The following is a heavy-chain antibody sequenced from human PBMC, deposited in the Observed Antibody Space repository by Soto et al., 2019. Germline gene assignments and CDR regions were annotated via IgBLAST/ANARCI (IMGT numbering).Heavy chain of an antibody. J-gene: IGHJ2*01. CDR1: GGSFSSYY. Sequence: QVQLQQWGAGLLKPSETLSLTCAVYGGSFSSYYWSWIRQPPGKGLEWIGEINHSGSTNYNPSLKSRVTISVDTSKNQFSLKLSSVTAADTAVYNCARGRLGFGVVISLWYFDLWGRGTLVTVSS. V-gene: IGHV4-34*01. CDR2: INHSGST. D-gene: IGHD3-3*01. CDR3: ARGRLGFGVVISLWYFDL.